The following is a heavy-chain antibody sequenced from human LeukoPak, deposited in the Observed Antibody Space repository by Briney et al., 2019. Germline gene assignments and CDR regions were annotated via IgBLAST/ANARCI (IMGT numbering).Heavy chain of an antibody. CDR3: ARIPSGSHTGDSFDI. CDR2: IYYSGST. CDR1: GGSISSYY. J-gene: IGHJ3*02. Sequence: SETLSLTCTVSGGSISSYYWSWIRQPPGKGLEWIGYIYYSGSTNYNPSLKSRVTISVDMSKNQFSLKLSSVTAADTAVYYCARIPSGSHTGDSFDIWGQGTMVTVSS. V-gene: IGHV4-59*01. D-gene: IGHD1-26*01.